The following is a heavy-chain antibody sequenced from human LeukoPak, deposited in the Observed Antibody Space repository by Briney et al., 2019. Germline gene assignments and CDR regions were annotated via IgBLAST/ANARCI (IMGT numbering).Heavy chain of an antibody. CDR2: IYYSGST. D-gene: IGHD3-16*01. V-gene: IGHV4-59*01. J-gene: IGHJ3*02. CDR3: ASDRGRWGDAFDI. Sequence: NPSETLSLTCTVSGGSISSYYWSWIRQPPGKGLEWIGYIYYSGSTNYNPSLKSRVTISVDTSKNQFSLKLSSVTAADTAVYYCASDRGRWGDAFDIWGQGTMVTVSS. CDR1: GGSISSYY.